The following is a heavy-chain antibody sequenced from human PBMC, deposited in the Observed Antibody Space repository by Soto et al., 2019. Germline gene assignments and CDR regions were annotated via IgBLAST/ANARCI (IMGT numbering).Heavy chain of an antibody. CDR1: GFTFSTYA. J-gene: IGHJ5*02. CDR2: VSASGLNT. V-gene: IGHV3-23*01. D-gene: IGHD2-15*01. Sequence: PGGSLRLSCAASGFTFSTYAMAWVRQAPGKGLEWVSGVSASGLNTDYADPVKGRFYISRDNSKNTVSLHMNSLRAEDTALYYCARQCRGVTCHWFVPWGQGTLVTVSS. CDR3: ARQCRGVTCHWFVP.